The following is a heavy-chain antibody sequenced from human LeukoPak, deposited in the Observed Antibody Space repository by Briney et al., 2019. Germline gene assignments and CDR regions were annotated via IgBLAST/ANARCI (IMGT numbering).Heavy chain of an antibody. D-gene: IGHD2-2*01. CDR2: IYYSGST. J-gene: IGHJ4*02. V-gene: IGHV4-39*01. CDR3: ARYCSSPSCYGGFDY. Sequence: PSETLSLTCTVSGGSISSSSYYWGWIRQPPGKGLEWIGSIYYSGSTYYNPSLKGRVTISVDTSKNQFPLKLSSVTAADTAVYYCARYCSSPSCYGGFDYWGQGTLVTVSS. CDR1: GGSISSSSYY.